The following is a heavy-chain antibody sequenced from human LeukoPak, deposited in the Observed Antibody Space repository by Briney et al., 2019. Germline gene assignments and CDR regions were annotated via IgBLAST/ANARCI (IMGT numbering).Heavy chain of an antibody. CDR1: GYTFSSNY. V-gene: IGHV1-46*01. CDR3: ARGPRITLVRGGQWYYYMDV. J-gene: IGHJ6*03. D-gene: IGHD3-10*01. CDR2: INPSGGST. Sequence: ASVKVSCKASGYTFSSNYMHWVRQAPGQGLEWMGIINPSGGSTNYAQRVQGRVTMTRDTSTSTVYMELSSLRSEDTAVYYCARGPRITLVRGGQWYYYMDVWGKGTTVTVSS.